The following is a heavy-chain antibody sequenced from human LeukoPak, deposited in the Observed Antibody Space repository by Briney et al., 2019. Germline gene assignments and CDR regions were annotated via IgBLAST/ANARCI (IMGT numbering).Heavy chain of an antibody. CDR1: GFSLSTSGMR. V-gene: IGHV2-70*04. J-gene: IGHJ4*02. CDR2: IDWDDDK. D-gene: IGHD3-10*01. CDR3: ARIGGSGTSYYFDY. Sequence: SGPALVKPTQTLTLTCTFSGFSLSTSGMRVSWIRQPPRKALEWLARIDWDDDKFYSTSLKTRLTISKDTSKNQVVLTMTNMDPVDTATYYCARIGGSGTSYYFDYWGQGTLVTVSS.